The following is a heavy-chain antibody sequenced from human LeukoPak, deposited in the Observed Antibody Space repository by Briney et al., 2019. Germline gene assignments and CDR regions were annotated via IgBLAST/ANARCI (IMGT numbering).Heavy chain of an antibody. D-gene: IGHD3-10*01. Sequence: GASVKVSCKASGYTFTSYGISWVRQAPGQGLEWMGWISAYNGNTNYAQKFQGRVTITADESTSTAYMELSSLRSEDTAVYYCAGVKGWFGESPLVRFDPWGQGTLVTVSS. J-gene: IGHJ5*02. CDR1: GYTFTSYG. CDR3: AGVKGWFGESPLVRFDP. V-gene: IGHV1-18*01. CDR2: ISAYNGNT.